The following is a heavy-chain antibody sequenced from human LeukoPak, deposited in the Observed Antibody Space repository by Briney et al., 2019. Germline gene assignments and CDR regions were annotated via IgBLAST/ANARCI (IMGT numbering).Heavy chain of an antibody. CDR3: ATRESAAGRTADY. V-gene: IGHV4-30-2*01. CDR1: GGSISSGGYY. J-gene: IGHJ4*02. Sequence: SETLSLTCNVSGGSISSGGYYWSWIRQPPGKGLEWIGYIYHSGSTYYNPSLKSRVTISVDTSKNQFSLKLSSVTAADTAVYYCATRESAAGRTADYWGQGTLVTVSS. D-gene: IGHD6-13*01. CDR2: IYHSGST.